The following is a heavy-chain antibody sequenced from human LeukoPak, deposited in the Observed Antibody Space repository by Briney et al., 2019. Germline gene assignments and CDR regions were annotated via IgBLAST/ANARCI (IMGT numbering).Heavy chain of an antibody. CDR3: AKGDGDIVVVPVYYSDY. Sequence: GGTLRLSCAASGFTFSSYGMSWVRQAPGKGLEWVSAISGSGGSTYYADSVKGRFTISRDNSENTLYLQMNSLGAEDTAVYYCAKGDGDIVVVPVYYSDYWGQGTLVTVSS. D-gene: IGHD2-2*01. CDR1: GFTFSSYG. CDR2: ISGSGGST. V-gene: IGHV3-23*01. J-gene: IGHJ4*02.